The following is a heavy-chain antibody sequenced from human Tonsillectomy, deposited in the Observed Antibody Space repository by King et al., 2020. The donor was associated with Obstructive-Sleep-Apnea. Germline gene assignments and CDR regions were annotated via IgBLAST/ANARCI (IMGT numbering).Heavy chain of an antibody. CDR3: ARHPSGGSGWQRYFDF. Sequence: VQLQESGPGLVKPSETLSLTCTVSGGSISSYYWSWIRQPPGKGLEWIGYIYYSGSTNYNPSLESRVTISVDTSKNQFSLKLSSVTAADTAVYYCARHPSGGSGWQRYFDFWGQGILVTVSS. CDR2: IYYSGST. D-gene: IGHD6-19*01. CDR1: GGSISSYY. V-gene: IGHV4-59*01. J-gene: IGHJ4*02.